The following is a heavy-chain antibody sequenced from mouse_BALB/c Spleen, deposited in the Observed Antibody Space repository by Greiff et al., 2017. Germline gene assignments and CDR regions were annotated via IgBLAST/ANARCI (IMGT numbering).Heavy chain of an antibody. CDR2: ISYSGST. D-gene: IGHD1-1*01. V-gene: IGHV3-2*02. CDR1: GYSITSDYA. Sequence: EVKLVESGPGLVKPSQSLSLTCTVTGYSITSDYAWNWIRQFPGNKLEWMGYISYSGSTSYNPSLKSRISITRDTSKNQFFLQLNSVTTEDTATYYCAKGYYGSSWENAMDYWGQGTSVTVSS. CDR3: AKGYYGSSWENAMDY. J-gene: IGHJ4*01.